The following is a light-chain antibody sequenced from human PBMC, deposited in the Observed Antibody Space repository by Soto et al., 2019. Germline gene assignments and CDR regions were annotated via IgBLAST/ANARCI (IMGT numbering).Light chain of an antibody. V-gene: IGLV2-14*01. CDR3: ISYTSSSTLYVV. CDR1: SSDVGGYNY. J-gene: IGLJ2*01. CDR2: DVS. Sequence: QSALTQPASVSGSPGQSITISCTGTSSDVGGYNYVSWYQQHPGKAPKLMIYDVSNRPSGVSNRFSGSKSGNTASLPISGLQAEDEADYYCISYTSSSTLYVVFGGGTKRTV.